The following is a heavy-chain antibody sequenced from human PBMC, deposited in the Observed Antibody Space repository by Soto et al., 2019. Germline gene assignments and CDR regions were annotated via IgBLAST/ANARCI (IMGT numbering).Heavy chain of an antibody. J-gene: IGHJ4*02. V-gene: IGHV1-2*02. CDR2: INPNSGGT. CDR3: ARDYDSSGYYLGY. Sequence: QVQLVQSGAEVKKPGASVKVSCKASGYTSTGYYMHWVRQAPGQGLEWMGWINPNSGGTNYAQKFQGGVTMTRDTSISTAYMELSRLRSDDTAVYYCARDYDSSGYYLGYWGQGTLVTVSS. D-gene: IGHD3-22*01. CDR1: GYTSTGYY.